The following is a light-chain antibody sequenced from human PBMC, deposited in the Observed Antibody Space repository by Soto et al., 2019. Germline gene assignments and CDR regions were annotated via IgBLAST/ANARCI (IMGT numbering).Light chain of an antibody. V-gene: IGKV3-15*01. CDR1: QSVSSD. CDR3: QQYNTWPRT. J-gene: IGKJ1*01. Sequence: EIVMTQSPATLSLSPGERATLSCRASQSVSSDLVWYQQTPGQAPRLLIYGASTRATGIPARFSGSGSGTEFTLTISSLQSEDFAIYYCQQYNTWPRTFGQGTKVEVK. CDR2: GAS.